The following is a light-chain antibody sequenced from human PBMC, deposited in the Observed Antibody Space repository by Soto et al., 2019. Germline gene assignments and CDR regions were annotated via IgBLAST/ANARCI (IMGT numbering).Light chain of an antibody. CDR2: AAS. J-gene: IGKJ4*01. V-gene: IGKV1-27*01. Sequence: DIQITQSPSSLSASVGDRVTITCRASQSISSYLAWYQQKPGKVPKLLIYAASTLQSGVPSRFSGSGSGTDFTLTISSLQPEDVATYYCQKYNSATLTFGGGTKVDIK. CDR1: QSISSY. CDR3: QKYNSATLT.